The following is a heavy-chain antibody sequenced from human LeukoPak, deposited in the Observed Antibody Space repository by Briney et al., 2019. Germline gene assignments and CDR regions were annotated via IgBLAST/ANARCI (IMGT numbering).Heavy chain of an antibody. CDR1: GFTFSTYW. CDR2: ISGDGTTT. J-gene: IGHJ4*02. V-gene: IGHV3-74*01. CDR3: ARVLYNWNDCLDY. D-gene: IGHD1-20*01. Sequence: PGGSLRLSCAASGFTFSTYWMHWVRQAPGKGLVWVSRISGDGTTTRYADSVKGRFTISRDNAKSTLYLQMNSLRAEDAAVYYCARVLYNWNDCLDYWGQGTLVTVSS.